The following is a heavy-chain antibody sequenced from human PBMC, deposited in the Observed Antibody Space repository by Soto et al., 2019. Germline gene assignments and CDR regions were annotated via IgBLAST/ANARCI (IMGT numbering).Heavy chain of an antibody. Sequence: PSETLSLTCTVSGGSVSSGSYYWSWIRQPPGKGLEWIGYIYYSGSTNYNPSLKSRVTISVDTSKNQFSLKLSSVTAADTAVYYCARDRFTIFGVAAMASYGMDVWGQGTTVTVSS. D-gene: IGHD3-3*01. CDR2: IYYSGST. V-gene: IGHV4-61*01. CDR1: GGSVSSGSYY. J-gene: IGHJ6*02. CDR3: ARDRFTIFGVAAMASYGMDV.